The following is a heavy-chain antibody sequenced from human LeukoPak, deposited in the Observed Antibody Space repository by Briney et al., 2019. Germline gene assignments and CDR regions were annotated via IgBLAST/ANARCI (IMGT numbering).Heavy chain of an antibody. Sequence: GGSLRLSCAASGFTFSNAWMSWVRQAPGKGLEWVGHIKSKTDGGTTDYAAPVKGRFTISRDDSKNTLYLQMNSLKTEDTAVYYCTTEATFGFDYWGQGTLVTVSS. J-gene: IGHJ4*02. CDR2: IKSKTDGGTT. D-gene: IGHD3-10*02. V-gene: IGHV3-15*01. CDR3: TTEATFGFDY. CDR1: GFTFSNAW.